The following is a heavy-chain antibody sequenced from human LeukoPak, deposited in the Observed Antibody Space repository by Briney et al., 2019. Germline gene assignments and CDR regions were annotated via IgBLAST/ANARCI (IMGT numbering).Heavy chain of an antibody. J-gene: IGHJ6*02. CDR1: GGSISSSNW. D-gene: IGHD2-2*01. CDR2: IYHSGST. CDR3: ARYCISSTSCFYGMDV. Sequence: PSGTLSLTCTVSGGSISSSNWWSWVRQPPGKGLEWIGEIYHSGSTNYNPSLKSRVTISVDKSKNQFSLKLSSVTAADTAVYYCARYCISSTSCFYGMDVWGQGTTVTVSS. V-gene: IGHV4-4*02.